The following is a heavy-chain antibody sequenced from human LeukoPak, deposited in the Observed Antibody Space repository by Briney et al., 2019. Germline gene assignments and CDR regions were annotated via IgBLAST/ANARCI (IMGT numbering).Heavy chain of an antibody. D-gene: IGHD3-16*01. CDR2: IYYSGST. V-gene: IGHV4-59*01. CDR3: ASRHGGGVDYYYYMDV. J-gene: IGHJ6*03. CDR1: GGSISSYY. Sequence: SETLSLTCTASGGSISSYYWSWIRQPPGKGLEWIGYIYYSGSTNYNPPLKSRVTISVDTSKNQFSLKLSSVTAADTAVYYCASRHGGGVDYYYYMDVWGKGTTVTVSS.